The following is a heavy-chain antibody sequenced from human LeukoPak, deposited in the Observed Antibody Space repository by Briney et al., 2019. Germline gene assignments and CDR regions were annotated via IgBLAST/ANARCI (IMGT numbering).Heavy chain of an antibody. Sequence: GGSLRLSCAASGFTFSSYSMHWVRQAPGKGLVWVSSISSSGSYIYYADSVKGRFTISRDNAKNSLYLQMNSLRAEDTAVYYCARGTYSSGWTIDYWGQGTLVTVSS. CDR1: GFTFSSYS. CDR3: ARGTYSSGWTIDY. V-gene: IGHV3-21*01. D-gene: IGHD6-19*01. CDR2: ISSSGSYI. J-gene: IGHJ4*02.